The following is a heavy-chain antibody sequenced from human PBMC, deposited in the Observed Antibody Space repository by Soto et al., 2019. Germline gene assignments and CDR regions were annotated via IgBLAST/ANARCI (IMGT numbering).Heavy chain of an antibody. Sequence: GASVKVSCKASGGTFSSYAISWVRQAPGQGLEWMGGIIPIFGTANYAQKFQGRATITADESTSTAYMELSSLRSEDTAVYYCTRGGPGHGGNEIYYDYWGQGTLVTVSS. CDR2: IIPIFGTA. CDR3: TRGGPGHGGNEIYYDY. J-gene: IGHJ4*02. V-gene: IGHV1-69*13. D-gene: IGHD2-15*01. CDR1: GGTFSSYA.